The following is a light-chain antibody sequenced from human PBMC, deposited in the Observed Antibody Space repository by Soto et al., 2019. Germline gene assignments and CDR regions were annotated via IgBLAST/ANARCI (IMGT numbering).Light chain of an antibody. V-gene: IGKV2-28*01. CDR2: LGS. CDR3: MQALQIPWT. J-gene: IGKJ1*01. CDR1: KSLLHGIGKTY. Sequence: EIGMPQSPLPLPVPPGEPPSISCRPGKSLLHGIGKTYFNWSLQKPGQSPQLLIYLGSKRASGVPDRFSGSGSGTDFTLKISRVEAEDVGVYYCMQALQIPWTFGQGTRVEAK.